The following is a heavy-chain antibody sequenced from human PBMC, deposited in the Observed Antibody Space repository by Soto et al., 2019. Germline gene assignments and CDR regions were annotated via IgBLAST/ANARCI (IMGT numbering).Heavy chain of an antibody. CDR3: ARGLLLWFGDPYYFDY. CDR2: IYPGDSDT. J-gene: IGHJ4*02. CDR1: GYSFTSYW. Sequence: PGESLKISCKGSGYSFTSYWIGWVRRMPGKGLEWMGIIYPGDSDTRYSPSFQGQVTISADKSISTAYLQWSSLKASDTAMYYCARGLLLWFGDPYYFDYWGQGTLVTVSS. V-gene: IGHV5-51*01. D-gene: IGHD3-10*01.